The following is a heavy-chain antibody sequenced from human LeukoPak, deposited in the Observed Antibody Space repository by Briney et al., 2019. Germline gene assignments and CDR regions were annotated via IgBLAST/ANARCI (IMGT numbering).Heavy chain of an antibody. CDR1: GGSTSSYY. CDR3: ARLTGATPYYYYYGMDV. Sequence: KPSESLSLTFTVSGGSTSSYYWSWIRQPPGKGLEWIGYIYYSGSTNYNPSLKSRVTISVDTSKNQFSLKLSSVTAADTAVYYCARLTGATPYYYYYGMDVWGQGTLVTVSS. D-gene: IGHD3-10*01. J-gene: IGHJ6*02. CDR2: IYYSGST. V-gene: IGHV4-59*01.